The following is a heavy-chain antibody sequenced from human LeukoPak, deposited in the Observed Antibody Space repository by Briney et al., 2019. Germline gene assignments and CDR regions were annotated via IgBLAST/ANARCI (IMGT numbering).Heavy chain of an antibody. V-gene: IGHV3-23*01. CDR3: AKDRSVRGVIIPDAFDI. Sequence: GGSLRLSCAASGFTFNSYNMNWVRQAPGKGLEWVSAISGSGGSTYYADSVKGRFTISRDNSKNTLYLQMNSLRAEDTAVYYCAKDRSVRGVIIPDAFDIWGQGTMVTVSS. CDR2: ISGSGGST. J-gene: IGHJ3*02. D-gene: IGHD3-10*01. CDR1: GFTFNSYN.